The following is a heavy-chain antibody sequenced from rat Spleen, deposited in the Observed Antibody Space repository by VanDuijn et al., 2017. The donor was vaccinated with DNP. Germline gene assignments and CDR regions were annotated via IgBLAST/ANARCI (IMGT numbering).Heavy chain of an antibody. D-gene: IGHD1-12*02. Sequence: EVQLVESGGGLVQPGRSLKLSCAASGFTFSNYDMAWVRQAPTKGLEWVASISPSGGSTYYRDSVKGRFTVSRDNAKSSLYLQMDSLRSEDTATYYWVSSYYYDGSGPFDYWGQGVMVTVSS. V-gene: IGHV5-25*01. CDR2: ISPSGGST. J-gene: IGHJ2*01. CDR3: VSSYYYDGSGPFDY. CDR1: GFTFSNYD.